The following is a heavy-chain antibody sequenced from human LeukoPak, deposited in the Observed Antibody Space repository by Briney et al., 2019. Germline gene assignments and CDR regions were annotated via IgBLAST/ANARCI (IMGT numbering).Heavy chain of an antibody. Sequence: ASVKVSCKAFGYTFTSYGISWVRQAPGQGLEWMGWISAYNGNTNYAQKLQGRVTMTTDTSTSTAYMELRSLRSDDTAVYYCARAHSTSWYGHGVYWGQGTLVTVSS. D-gene: IGHD6-13*01. V-gene: IGHV1-18*01. CDR2: ISAYNGNT. CDR3: ARAHSTSWYGHGVY. CDR1: GYTFTSYG. J-gene: IGHJ4*02.